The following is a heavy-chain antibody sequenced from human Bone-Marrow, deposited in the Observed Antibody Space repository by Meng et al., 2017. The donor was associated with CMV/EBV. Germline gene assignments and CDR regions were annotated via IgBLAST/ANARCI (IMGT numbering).Heavy chain of an antibody. V-gene: IGHV3-23*01. CDR1: GFTFSSYA. CDR3: AKDFTTDYDFWSGYYPYYYYGMDV. Sequence: GESLKISCAASGFTFSSYAMSWVRQAPGKGLEWVSAISGSGGSTYYADSVKGRFTISRDNSKNTLYLQMNSLRAEDTAVYYCAKDFTTDYDFWSGYYPYYYYGMDVWGQGTTVTVYS. J-gene: IGHJ6*02. CDR2: ISGSGGST. D-gene: IGHD3-3*01.